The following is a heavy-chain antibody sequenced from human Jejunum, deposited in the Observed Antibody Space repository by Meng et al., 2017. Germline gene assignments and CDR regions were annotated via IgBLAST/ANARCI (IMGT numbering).Heavy chain of an antibody. CDR3: AKEDVWSGFLDS. D-gene: IGHD3-3*01. Sequence: RGSLRLSCEGSGFTFRTYAMTWVRQAPGKGLEWISAVSGGGGTTYYAASVKGRFTISRDNSKNTLYLEMNRLRAEDTAIYYCAKEDVWSGFLDSWGQGTLVTVSS. CDR1: GFTFRTYA. CDR2: VSGGGGTT. J-gene: IGHJ4*02. V-gene: IGHV3-23*01.